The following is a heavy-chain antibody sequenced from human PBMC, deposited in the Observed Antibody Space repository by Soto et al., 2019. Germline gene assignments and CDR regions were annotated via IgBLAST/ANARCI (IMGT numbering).Heavy chain of an antibody. CDR3: ARQGRGSSWENVY. V-gene: IGHV4-39*01. CDR2: IYYSGST. J-gene: IGHJ4*02. D-gene: IGHD6-13*01. Sequence: QLQLQESGPGLVKPSETLSLTCTVSGGSISSSSYYWGWIRQPPGKGLEWIGSIYYSGSTYYNPSLKSRVTISVDTSKNQFSLKLSSVTAADTAVYYCARQGRGSSWENVYWGQGTLVTVSS. CDR1: GGSISSSSYY.